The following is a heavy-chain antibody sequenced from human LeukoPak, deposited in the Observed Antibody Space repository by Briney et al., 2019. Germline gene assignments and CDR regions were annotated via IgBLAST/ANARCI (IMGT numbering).Heavy chain of an antibody. D-gene: IGHD6-25*01. V-gene: IGHV3-48*01. CDR2: ISSSSSTI. CDR3: ARDLSYQRYNWFDP. J-gene: IGHJ5*02. CDR1: GFTFSSYS. Sequence: PGGSLRLSCAASGFTFSSYSMNWVRQAPGKGLEWVSYISSSSSTIYYADSVKGRFTISRDNAKNSLYLQMNSLRAEDTAVYYCARDLSYQRYNWFDPWGQGTLVTVSS.